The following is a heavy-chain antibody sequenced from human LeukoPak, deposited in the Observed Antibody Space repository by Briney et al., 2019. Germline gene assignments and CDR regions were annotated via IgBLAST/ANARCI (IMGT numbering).Heavy chain of an antibody. CDR2: IYTSGST. Sequence: SETLSLTSTVSGGSISSYYWSWIRQPAGKGLEWIGRIYTSGSTNYNPSLKSRVTMSVDTSKNQFSLKLSSVTAADTAVYYCARESSWYTYYYYGMDVWGQGTTVTVSS. D-gene: IGHD6-13*01. CDR3: ARESSWYTYYYYGMDV. V-gene: IGHV4-4*07. CDR1: GGSISSYY. J-gene: IGHJ6*02.